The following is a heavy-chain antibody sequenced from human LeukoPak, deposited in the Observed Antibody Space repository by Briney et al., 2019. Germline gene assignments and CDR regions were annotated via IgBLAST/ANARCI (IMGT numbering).Heavy chain of an antibody. V-gene: IGHV3-7*03. J-gene: IGHJ4*02. CDR2: INRDGSEK. CDR3: ARGAVTRDFDF. D-gene: IGHD4-17*01. Sequence: GGSLRLSCAGSGFIFSNFWMGWARQGPGKGLQWVASINRDGSEKHPVDSVKGRFTISRDNSKNTLYLQMDSLRVEDTATYFCARGAVTRDFDFWGQGVLVIVSS. CDR1: GFIFSNFW.